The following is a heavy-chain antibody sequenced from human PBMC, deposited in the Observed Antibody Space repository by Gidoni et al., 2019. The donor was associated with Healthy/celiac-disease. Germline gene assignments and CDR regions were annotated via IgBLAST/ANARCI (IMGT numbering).Heavy chain of an antibody. CDR2: FDPEDGET. D-gene: IGHD2-15*01. Sequence: QVQLVQSGAEVKKPGASVKVSCKVSAYTLTELSLHWVRQAPGKGLEWMGGFDPEDGETIYAQKFQGRVTMTEDTSTDTAYMELSSLRSEDTAVYYCATAPPIVVGVYYYYYMDVWGKGTTVTVSS. CDR3: ATAPPIVVGVYYYYYMDV. J-gene: IGHJ6*03. CDR1: AYTLTELS. V-gene: IGHV1-24*01.